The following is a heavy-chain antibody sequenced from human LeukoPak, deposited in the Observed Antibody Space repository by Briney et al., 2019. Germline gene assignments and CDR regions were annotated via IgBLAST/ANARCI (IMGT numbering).Heavy chain of an antibody. J-gene: IGHJ4*02. CDR1: GGSFSAYY. Sequence: SETLSLTCAVYGGSFSAYYWSWIRQPPGKGLEWIGEINHSGSTNYNPSLKSRVTISVDTSKNQFSLKLSSVTAADTAVYYCARGRRIAARPIYFDYWGQGTLVTVSS. CDR2: INHSGST. CDR3: ARGRRIAARPIYFDY. V-gene: IGHV4-34*01. D-gene: IGHD6-6*01.